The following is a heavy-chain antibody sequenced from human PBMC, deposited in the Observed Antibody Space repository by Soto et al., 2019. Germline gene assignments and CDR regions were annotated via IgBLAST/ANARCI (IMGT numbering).Heavy chain of an antibody. D-gene: IGHD3-3*01. V-gene: IGHV3-21*01. Sequence: EVQLVESGGGLVKPGGSPRLSCAASGFTFSSYSMNWVRQAPGKGLEWVSSISSSSSYIYYADSVKGRFTISRDNAKNSLYLQMNSLRAEDTAVYYCARDTYYDFWSGYPARDIYGMDVWGQGTTVTVSS. CDR1: GFTFSSYS. CDR2: ISSSSSYI. CDR3: ARDTYYDFWSGYPARDIYGMDV. J-gene: IGHJ6*02.